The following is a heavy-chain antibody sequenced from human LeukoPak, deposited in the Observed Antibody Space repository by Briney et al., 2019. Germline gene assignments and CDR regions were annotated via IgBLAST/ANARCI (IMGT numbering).Heavy chain of an antibody. Sequence: SLILSCTPAGFTFGNYSMSWVRHAPGRGREWVGLIRIKTDGGTTEYAAPVKGRFTISRADSKSIAYLQMTSLKTEDTAVYSCTRASSSIWSYYYYYMDVWGKGTTVTISS. V-gene: IGHV3-49*04. D-gene: IGHD6-13*01. CDR2: IRIKTDGGTT. J-gene: IGHJ6*03. CDR3: TRASSSIWSYYYYYMDV. CDR1: GFTFGNYS.